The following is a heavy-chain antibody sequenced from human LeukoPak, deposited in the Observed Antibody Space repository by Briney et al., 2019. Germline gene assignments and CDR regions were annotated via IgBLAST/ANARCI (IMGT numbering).Heavy chain of an antibody. CDR3: ARGDYGDYESEVS. V-gene: IGHV3-11*06. J-gene: IGHJ4*02. CDR2: ISSSSSYT. D-gene: IGHD4-17*01. Sequence: PGGSLRLSCAASGFTFSDYYMSWIRQAPGKGLEWVSYISSSSSYTNYADSVKGRFTISRDNAKNSLYLQMNSLRAEDTAAYYCARGDYGDYESEVSWGQGTLVTVSS. CDR1: GFTFSDYY.